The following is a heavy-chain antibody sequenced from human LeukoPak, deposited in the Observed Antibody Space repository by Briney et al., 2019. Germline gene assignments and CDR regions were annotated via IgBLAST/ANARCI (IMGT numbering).Heavy chain of an antibody. D-gene: IGHD3-22*01. V-gene: IGHV1-69*05. CDR3: ARDSPSPNYYDISGYYSHAFDI. J-gene: IGHJ3*02. CDR2: IIPIFGTT. Sequence: SVKVSCKASGYTFTSYDINWVRQAPGQGLEWMGEIIPIFGTTNYAQQFQGRVTITTDESTSTAYMELSSLRSEDTAVYYCARDSPSPNYYDISGYYSHAFDIWGQGTMVTVSS. CDR1: GYTFTSYD.